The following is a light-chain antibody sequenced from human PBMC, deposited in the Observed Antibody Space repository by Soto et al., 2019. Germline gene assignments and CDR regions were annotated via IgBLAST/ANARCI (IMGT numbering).Light chain of an antibody. CDR2: GAS. V-gene: IGKV3-20*01. Sequence: EIVLTQSPGTLSLSPGERATLSCRASQSVSSSYLAWYQQKPGQAPRLLIYGASSRATGIPDRFSGSGSGTDLTLTISRLEPEDFAVNYCQQYGISPWTFGQGTKVEIK. CDR1: QSVSSSY. CDR3: QQYGISPWT. J-gene: IGKJ1*01.